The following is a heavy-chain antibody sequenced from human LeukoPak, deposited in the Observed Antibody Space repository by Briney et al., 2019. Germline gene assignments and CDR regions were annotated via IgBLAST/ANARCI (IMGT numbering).Heavy chain of an antibody. D-gene: IGHD2-2*02. J-gene: IGHJ5*02. CDR1: GYTFTSYG. CDR2: ISAYNGNT. V-gene: IGHV1-18*01. CDR3: ARDEESDIAVAPAAIGGFDP. Sequence: ASVKVSCKASGYTFTSYGISWVRQAPGQGLEWMGWISAYNGNTNYAQKLQGRVTMTTDTSTSTAYMELRSLRSDDTAVYYCARDEESDIAVAPAAIGGFDPWGQGTLVTVSS.